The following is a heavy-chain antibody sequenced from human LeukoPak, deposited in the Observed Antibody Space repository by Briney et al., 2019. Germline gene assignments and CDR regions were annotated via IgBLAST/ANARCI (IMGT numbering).Heavy chain of an antibody. V-gene: IGHV3-23*01. CDR3: AKTYRDYFDS. D-gene: IGHD5-18*01. J-gene: IGHJ4*02. CDR2: ISASGAST. CDR1: GFTFNRYA. Sequence: GGPLRLSCVASGFTFNRYAMNGVRQSPGEALQWVSTISASGASTFYADSVKGRFTISRDNSKNTVSLQVNSLRVEDTAIYYCAKTYRDYFDSWGLGTLVTVSS.